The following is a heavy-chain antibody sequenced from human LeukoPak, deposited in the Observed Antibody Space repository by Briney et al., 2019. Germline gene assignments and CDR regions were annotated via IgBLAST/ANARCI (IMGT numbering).Heavy chain of an antibody. CDR2: INHSGST. V-gene: IGHV4-34*01. J-gene: IGHJ4*02. Sequence: SEALSLTCAVYGGSFSGYYWSWIRQPPGKGLEWIGEINHSGSTNYNPSLKSRVTISVDTSKNQFSLKLSSVTAADTAVYYCARARSTNSRGADYGGQGTLVTVSS. CDR3: ARARSTNSRGADY. D-gene: IGHD6-19*01. CDR1: GGSFSGYY.